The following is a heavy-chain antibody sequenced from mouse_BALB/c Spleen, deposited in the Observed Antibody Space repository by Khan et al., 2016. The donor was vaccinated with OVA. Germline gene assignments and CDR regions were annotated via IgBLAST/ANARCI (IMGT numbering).Heavy chain of an antibody. CDR3: TRRNWDVAWFAY. D-gene: IGHD4-1*01. J-gene: IGHJ3*01. CDR1: GYTFTSYW. Sequence: VQLKESGTVLVRPGASVKMSCKASGYTFTSYWIHWIKQRPGQGLEWIGDIYPGNTDTNYNQKFKGKAKLTAVTSTSTAYMELSSLTNEDSAVYYCTRRNWDVAWFAYWGQGTLVTVSA. V-gene: IGHV1-5*01. CDR2: IYPGNTDT.